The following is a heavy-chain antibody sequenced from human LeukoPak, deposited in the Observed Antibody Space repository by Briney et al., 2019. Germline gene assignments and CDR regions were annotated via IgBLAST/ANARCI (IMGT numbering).Heavy chain of an antibody. J-gene: IGHJ4*02. Sequence: SGGSLRLSCAASGFTFSSYAMHWVRQAPGKGLEWVAVISYDGSNKYYADSVKGRFTISRDNSKNTLYLQMNSLRAEDTAVYYCARDHYYDSSGYYYWGQGTLVTVSS. CDR2: ISYDGSNK. V-gene: IGHV3-30-3*01. CDR3: ARDHYYDSSGYYY. CDR1: GFTFSSYA. D-gene: IGHD3-22*01.